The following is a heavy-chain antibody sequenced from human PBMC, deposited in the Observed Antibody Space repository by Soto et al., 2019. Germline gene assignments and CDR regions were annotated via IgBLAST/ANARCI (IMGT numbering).Heavy chain of an antibody. CDR3: AKEAGDH. CDR2: IIPMFDIK. Sequence: SVKVSCKTSGGNFNTYALTWVRQAPGQGLEWIGGIIPMFDIKNVAQRFQGRVTLNADDSMTTAYMEMTSLRSDDTAVYYCAKEAGDHWGQGTLVTVS. D-gene: IGHD3-10*01. CDR1: GGNFNTYA. V-gene: IGHV1-69*13. J-gene: IGHJ4*02.